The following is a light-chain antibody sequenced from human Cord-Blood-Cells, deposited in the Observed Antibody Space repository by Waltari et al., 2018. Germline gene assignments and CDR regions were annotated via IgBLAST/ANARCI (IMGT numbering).Light chain of an antibody. J-gene: IGLJ1*01. Sequence: SYELTQPPSAAVSPAKTALTTRSGDKFGDNSACWYQQKPGQSPVLVTYHNSKRPSGLHDRFAGYYSRNTATLTIGGTHAIDEADYYSQSWNSSTYVFGTGTKVTVL. CDR1: KFGDNS. CDR2: HNS. V-gene: IGLV3-1*01. CDR3: QSWNSSTYV.